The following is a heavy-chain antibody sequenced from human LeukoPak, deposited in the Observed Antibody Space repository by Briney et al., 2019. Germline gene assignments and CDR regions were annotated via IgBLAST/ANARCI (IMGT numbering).Heavy chain of an antibody. CDR2: ISASGGTT. V-gene: IGHV3-23*01. CDR1: RLTFSNYA. D-gene: IGHD2-2*01. Sequence: GGSLRLSCGASRLTFSNYAMNWVRQAPGKGLEWVSGISASGGTTYYADSVKGRFTISRDNSKSTLFLQMNSLRAEDTAVYYCAKGGPYCSSTSCTPYYMDVWGKGTTVTVSS. CDR3: AKGGPYCSSTSCTPYYMDV. J-gene: IGHJ6*03.